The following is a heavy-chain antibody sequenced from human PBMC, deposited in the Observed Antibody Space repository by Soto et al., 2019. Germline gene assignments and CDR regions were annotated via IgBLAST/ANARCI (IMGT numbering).Heavy chain of an antibody. CDR2: IIPVLGLA. CDR1: GGTFSTYS. D-gene: IGHD2-15*01. Sequence: QVQLVQSGAEVKKPGSSVKVSCKASGGTFSTYSITWVRQAPGQGPEWMGRIIPVLGLANYAQKFHGRVTITADKSTSTDYMEVSSLRSEDTAVYYCAKEAYCSAGSCLDDAFDIWGQGTMVTVSS. CDR3: AKEAYCSAGSCLDDAFDI. J-gene: IGHJ3*02. V-gene: IGHV1-69*02.